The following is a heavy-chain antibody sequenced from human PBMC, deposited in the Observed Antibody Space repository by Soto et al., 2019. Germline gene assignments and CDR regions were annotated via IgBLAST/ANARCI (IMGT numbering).Heavy chain of an antibody. V-gene: IGHV4-34*01. Sequence: QVQLQQWGAGLLKPSETLSLTCAVYGGSFSGYYWSWIRQPPGKGLEWIGEINHSGSTNYNPSLKNRVTISVDTSKNQFSLKLSSVTAADTAVYYCARTYSSSSLGWFDPWGQGTLVTVSS. CDR1: GGSFSGYY. J-gene: IGHJ5*02. CDR3: ARTYSSSSLGWFDP. CDR2: INHSGST. D-gene: IGHD6-6*01.